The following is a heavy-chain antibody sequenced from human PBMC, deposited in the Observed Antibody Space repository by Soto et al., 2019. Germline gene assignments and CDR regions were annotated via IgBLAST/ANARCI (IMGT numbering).Heavy chain of an antibody. J-gene: IGHJ4*02. D-gene: IGHD3-10*02. CDR2: IWYDGSNK. CDR3: ARDTASYRITMIGVLDY. CDR1: GFTFSSYG. V-gene: IGHV3-33*01. Sequence: QVQLVESGGGVVQPGRSLRLSCAASGFTFSSYGMHWVRQAPGKGLEWVAVIWYDGSNKYYADSVKGRFTISRDNSKNTLFLQLHCMRAEDTAVYYCARDTASYRITMIGVLDYWGQGTLVIVSS.